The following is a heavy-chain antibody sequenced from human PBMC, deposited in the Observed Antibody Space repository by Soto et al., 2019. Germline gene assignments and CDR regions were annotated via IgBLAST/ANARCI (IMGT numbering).Heavy chain of an antibody. CDR2: IIPIFGTA. D-gene: IGHD1-1*01. CDR1: GGTFSSYA. V-gene: IGHV1-69*13. J-gene: IGHJ4*02. CDR3: AREFGNLFEY. Sequence: VASVKVSCKASGGTFSSYAICWVRQAPGQGLEWMGGIIPIFGTANYAQKFQGRVTITADESTSTAYMELSSLRSEDTAVYYCAREFGNLFEYWGQGTLVTVSS.